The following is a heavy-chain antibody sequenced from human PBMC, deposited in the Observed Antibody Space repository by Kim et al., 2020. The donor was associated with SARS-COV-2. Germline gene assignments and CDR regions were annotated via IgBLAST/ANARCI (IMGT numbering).Heavy chain of an antibody. CDR3: ARERRGYSYGGVSYYYGMDV. CDR2: ISSSGSTI. Sequence: GGSLRLSCAASGFTFSSYEMNWVRQAPGKGLEWVSYISSSGSTIYYADSVKGRFTISRDNAKNSLYLQMNSLRAEDTAVYYCARERRGYSYGGVSYYYGMDVWGQGTTVTVSS. V-gene: IGHV3-48*03. J-gene: IGHJ6*02. CDR1: GFTFSSYE. D-gene: IGHD5-18*01.